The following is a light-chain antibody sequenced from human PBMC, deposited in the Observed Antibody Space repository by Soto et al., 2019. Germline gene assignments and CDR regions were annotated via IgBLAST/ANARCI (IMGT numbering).Light chain of an antibody. CDR1: FCFVYSDRIAY. CDR2: KVS. Sequence: MCLSPRSFLLSLVELSSISCKSSFCFVYSDRIAYFSWVQQRPGRSPRRLSYKVSNRDSGVPARFSGSGSGTDFALKISRVEAEDVGVYYCMQGTHWPITFGQGTRLE. V-gene: IGKV2-30*01. CDR3: MQGTHWPIT. J-gene: IGKJ5*01.